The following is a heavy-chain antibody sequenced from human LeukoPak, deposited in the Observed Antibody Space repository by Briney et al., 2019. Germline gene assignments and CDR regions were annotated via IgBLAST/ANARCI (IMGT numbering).Heavy chain of an antibody. CDR3: ARAPMATEAYFDY. CDR2: IIPIFGTA. V-gene: IGHV1-69*05. J-gene: IGHJ4*02. D-gene: IGHD5-24*01. CDR1: GGTFSSYA. Sequence: SVKVSCKASGGTFSSYAISWLRQAPGQGLEWMGRIIPIFGTANYAQKFQGRVTITTDGSTSTAYMELSSLRSEDTAVYYCARAPMATEAYFDYWGQGTLVTVSS.